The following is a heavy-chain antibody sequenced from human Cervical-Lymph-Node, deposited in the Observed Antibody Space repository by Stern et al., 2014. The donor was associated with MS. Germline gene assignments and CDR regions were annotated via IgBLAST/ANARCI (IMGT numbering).Heavy chain of an antibody. D-gene: IGHD2-15*01. CDR2: IIPVFGTV. Sequence: QVQLVESGAEVKKPGSSVRVSCKSSGRPFSNSAISWVRQAPGQGLEWMGGIIPVFGTVYYAPKFQDRLTITADESTSTAYMELASLRSEDTAVYFCAREEGDIVVVSEAYRGNCFDPWGQGTQVTVSS. CDR1: GRPFSNSA. V-gene: IGHV1-69*01. J-gene: IGHJ5*02. CDR3: AREEGDIVVVSEAYRGNCFDP.